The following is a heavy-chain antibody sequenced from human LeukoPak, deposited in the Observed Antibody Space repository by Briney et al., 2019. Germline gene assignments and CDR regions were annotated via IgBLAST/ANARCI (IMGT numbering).Heavy chain of an antibody. J-gene: IGHJ3*02. V-gene: IGHV4-38-2*01. CDR2: IYHSGST. CDR3: VRHHKSGTDAFDI. Sequence: SETLSLTCAVSGYSISSGYYWGWIRQPPWKGLEWIGSIYHSGSTYYNPSLKSRVTISVDTSKNQFSLKLRSVTAADTAVYYCVRHHKSGTDAFDIWGQGTMVTVSS. CDR1: GYSISSGYY. D-gene: IGHD1-1*01.